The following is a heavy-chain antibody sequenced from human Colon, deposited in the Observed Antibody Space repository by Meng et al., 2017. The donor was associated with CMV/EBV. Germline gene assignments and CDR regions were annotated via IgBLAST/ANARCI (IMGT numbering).Heavy chain of an antibody. Sequence: ASVKVSCKASGYTFTSYDINWVRQATGQGLEWMGWINPKTGGTNNAQNFQGRVTLTMDTSISTAYMELSSLTSDDTAVYYCARCRHNYDTRGYNTMNYWGQGTLVTVSS. D-gene: IGHD3-22*01. CDR2: INPKTGGT. CDR3: ARCRHNYDTRGYNTMNY. J-gene: IGHJ4*02. V-gene: IGHV1-2*02. CDR1: GYTFTSYD.